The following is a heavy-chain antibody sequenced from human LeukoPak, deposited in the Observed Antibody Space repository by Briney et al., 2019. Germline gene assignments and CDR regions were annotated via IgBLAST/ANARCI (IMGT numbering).Heavy chain of an antibody. CDR1: GGSFSGYY. J-gene: IGHJ4*02. CDR2: INHSGST. CDR3: ARGWSHQLLRRFDY. V-gene: IGHV4-34*01. D-gene: IGHD2-2*01. Sequence: SETLSLTCAVYGGSFSGYYWSWIRQPPGKGLEWIGEINHSGSTNYNPSLKSRVTISVGTSKNQFSLKLSSVTAADTAVYYCARGWSHQLLRRFDYWGQGTLVTVSS.